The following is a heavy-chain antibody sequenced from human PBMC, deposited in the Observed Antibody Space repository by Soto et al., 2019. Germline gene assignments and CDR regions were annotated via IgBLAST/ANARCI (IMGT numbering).Heavy chain of an antibody. CDR2: IWYDGSNK. J-gene: IGHJ4*02. D-gene: IGHD3-10*01. CDR3: ARTRGLLWFGEFDY. Sequence: ESGGGVVQPGRSLRLSCAASGFTFSSYGMHWVRQAPGKGLEWVAVIWYDGSNKYYADSVKGRFTISRDNSKNTLYLQMNSLRAEDTAVYYCARTRGLLWFGEFDYWGQGTLVTVSS. CDR1: GFTFSSYG. V-gene: IGHV3-33*01.